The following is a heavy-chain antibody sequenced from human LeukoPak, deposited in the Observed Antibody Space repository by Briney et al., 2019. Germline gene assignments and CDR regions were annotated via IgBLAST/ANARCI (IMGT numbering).Heavy chain of an antibody. J-gene: IGHJ3*02. Sequence: SETLSLTCTVSGGSISSYYWSWIRQPPGKGLEWIGYIYYSGSTNYNPSLKSRVTISVDTSKNQFSLKLSSVTAADTAVYYCAREGARWEPSFSAFDIWGQGTMVTVSS. CDR2: IYYSGST. CDR1: GGSISSYY. CDR3: AREGARWEPSFSAFDI. D-gene: IGHD1-26*01. V-gene: IGHV4-59*01.